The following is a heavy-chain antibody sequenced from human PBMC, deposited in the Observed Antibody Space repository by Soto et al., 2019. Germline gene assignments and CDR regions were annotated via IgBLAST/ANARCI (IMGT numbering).Heavy chain of an antibody. CDR2: IYYSGST. J-gene: IGHJ5*02. CDR1: GGSISSYY. CDR3: ARQLPYKKVYDISSNWFDP. V-gene: IGHV4-59*08. Sequence: SETLSLTCTVSGGSISSYYWSWIRQPPGKGLEWIGYIYYSGSTNYNPSLKSRVTISVDTSKNQFSLKLSSVTAADTAVYYCARQLPYKKVYDISSNWFDPWGQGTLVTVSS. D-gene: IGHD3-9*01.